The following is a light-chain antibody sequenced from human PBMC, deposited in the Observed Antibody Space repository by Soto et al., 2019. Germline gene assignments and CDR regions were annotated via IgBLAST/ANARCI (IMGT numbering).Light chain of an antibody. Sequence: QSVLTQPPSLSGAPGQNIIISCTGGGSNIGAGFDVHWYQQLPGTAPKLLIYGNTNRPSGVPDRFSGSKSGTSASLVITGLQAEDYADYYCQSFDTGLSGPVVFGGGTKLTVL. CDR3: QSFDTGLSGPVV. CDR2: GNT. V-gene: IGLV1-40*01. J-gene: IGLJ2*01. CDR1: GSNIGAGFD.